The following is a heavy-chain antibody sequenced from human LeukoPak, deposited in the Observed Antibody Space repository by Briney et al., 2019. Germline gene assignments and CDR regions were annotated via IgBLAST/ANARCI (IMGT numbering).Heavy chain of an antibody. V-gene: IGHV4-4*02. CDR2: IYHSGNT. J-gene: IGHJ4*02. CDR1: GDSISSSNW. D-gene: IGHD4-23*01. CDR3: ARNGGNSDFDY. Sequence: SETLSPTCAVSGDSISSSNWWTWVRQPPGKGLEWIGEIYHSGNTNYNPSLKSRVTMSVDKSKNQFSLNLNSVTAADTAVYYCARNGGNSDFDYWGQGTLVTVSS.